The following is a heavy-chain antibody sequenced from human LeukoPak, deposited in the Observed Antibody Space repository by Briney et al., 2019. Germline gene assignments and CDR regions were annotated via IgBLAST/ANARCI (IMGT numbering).Heavy chain of an antibody. D-gene: IGHD6-13*01. CDR1: GGSISSYY. CDR2: IYYSGST. V-gene: IGHV4-59*08. J-gene: IGHJ4*02. CDR3: ARRRAAGQGYFDY. Sequence: SETLSLTCTVSGGSISSYYWSWIRQPPGKGLEWIGYIYYSGSTNYNPSLKSRVTISVETSKNQFSLKLSSVTAADTAVYYCARRRAAGQGYFDYWGQETLVTVSS.